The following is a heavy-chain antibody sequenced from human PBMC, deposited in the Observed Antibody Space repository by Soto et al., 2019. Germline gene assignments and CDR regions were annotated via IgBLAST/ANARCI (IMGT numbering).Heavy chain of an antibody. J-gene: IGHJ4*02. CDR1: GDSVSSRFW. CDR3: ASKSFSLLIEY. Sequence: NPSETLSLTCAVSGDSVSSRFWWSWVRQSPGKGLEWIGEIYHSGSANYNPSLKSRVTMSVDNSKNQFSLKTEDTAVYYCASKSFSLLIEYWGQGTLVTVSS. CDR2: IYHSGSA. V-gene: IGHV4-4*02.